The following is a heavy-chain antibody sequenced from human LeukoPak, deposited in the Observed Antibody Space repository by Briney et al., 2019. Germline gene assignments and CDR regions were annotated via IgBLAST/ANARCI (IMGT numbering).Heavy chain of an antibody. D-gene: IGHD2-21*02. CDR3: AKDIVGGGDDY. J-gene: IGHJ4*02. CDR2: IQEDGKKE. CDR1: GFTFSNAW. Sequence: PGGSLRLSCAASGFTFSNAWMSWVRQAPGKGLEWVANIQEDGKKENYVDSVRGRFTISRDNAKNSIYLQMNSLRVEDTAVYYRAKDIVGGGDDYWGQGTLVIVSS. V-gene: IGHV3-7*01.